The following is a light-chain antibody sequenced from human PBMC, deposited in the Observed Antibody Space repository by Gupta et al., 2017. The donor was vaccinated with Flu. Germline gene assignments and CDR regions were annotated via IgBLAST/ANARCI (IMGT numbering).Light chain of an antibody. Sequence: GERATLSCRASQSVSSNLAWYQQKPGQAPRLLIYGASTRATGIPARFSGSGSGTEFTLTISSLQSEDFAVYYCQQYNNWPLTFGGGTKVEIK. CDR2: GAS. J-gene: IGKJ4*01. V-gene: IGKV3-15*01. CDR1: QSVSSN. CDR3: QQYNNWPLT.